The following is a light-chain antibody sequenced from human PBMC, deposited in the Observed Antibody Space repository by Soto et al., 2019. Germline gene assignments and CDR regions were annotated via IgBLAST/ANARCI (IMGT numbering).Light chain of an antibody. CDR2: DVV. CDR3: CSYAGSSYV. CDR1: SSDVGIYNY. V-gene: IGLV2-11*01. J-gene: IGLJ1*01. Sequence: QSVLTQPRSVSGSPGQLVTISCTGTSSDVGIYNYVSWYQQHPGKAPKLMIYDVVKRPSGVPDRFSGSKSGNTASLTISGLQAEDEADYFCCSYAGSSYVFGTGTKVTV.